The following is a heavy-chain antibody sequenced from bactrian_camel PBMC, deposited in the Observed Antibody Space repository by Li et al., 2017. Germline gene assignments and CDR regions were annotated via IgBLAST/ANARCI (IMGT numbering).Heavy chain of an antibody. D-gene: IGHD1*01. Sequence: QVQLVESGGGLVQPGGSLRLSCAASGFTFSTTSMFWVRQAPGKGLEYVTAIDSGGGSYYPDSVKGRFSISRDNAVNTVYLQMNSLRSEDTALYYCARNYGLGTIPYWGQGTQVTVS. V-gene: IGHV3S1*01. CDR1: GFTFSTTS. CDR2: IDSGGGS. J-gene: IGHJ4*01. CDR3: ARNYGLGTIPY.